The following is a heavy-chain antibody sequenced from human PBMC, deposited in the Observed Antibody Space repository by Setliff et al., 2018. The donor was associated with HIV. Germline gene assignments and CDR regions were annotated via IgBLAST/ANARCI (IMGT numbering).Heavy chain of an antibody. Sequence: NPSETLSLTCSVTGVSIASYHWIWIRQAPGKGLEWIGYVYFSGTTNYNPSLKSRVTISIDPSENHFSLNLSSVTAADTAVYYCARLGGSTITRYFDFWGQGRLVTVSS. D-gene: IGHD5-12*01. CDR1: GVSIASYH. CDR3: ARLGGSTITRYFDF. V-gene: IGHV4-59*08. CDR2: VYFSGTT. J-gene: IGHJ4*02.